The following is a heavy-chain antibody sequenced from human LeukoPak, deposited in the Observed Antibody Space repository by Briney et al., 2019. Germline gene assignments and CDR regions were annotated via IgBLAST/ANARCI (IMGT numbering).Heavy chain of an antibody. V-gene: IGHV1-8*01. CDR3: ARGTYDILTGYLGVYFDY. Sequence: GASVKVSCKASGYTFTSYDINWVRQATGQGLEWMGWMNPNSSNTGYAQKFQGRVTMTRNTSISTAYMELSSLRSEDTAVYYCARGTYDILTGYLGVYFDYWGQGTLVTVSS. J-gene: IGHJ4*02. CDR2: MNPNSSNT. D-gene: IGHD3-9*01. CDR1: GYTFTSYD.